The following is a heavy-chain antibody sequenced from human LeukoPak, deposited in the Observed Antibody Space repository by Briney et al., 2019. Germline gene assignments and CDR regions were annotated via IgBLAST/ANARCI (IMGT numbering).Heavy chain of an antibody. CDR1: GDSVSSNSAA. CDR3: ARVGLISLANTPLGAFDI. Sequence: SQTLSLTCAISGDSVSSNSAAWNWIRQSPSRGLEWLGRTYYRSKWYNDYAVSVKSRITINPDTSKNQFSLQLNSVTPEDTAMYYCARVGLISLANTPLGAFDIWGQGTMVSVSS. CDR2: TYYRSKWYN. J-gene: IGHJ3*02. V-gene: IGHV6-1*01. D-gene: IGHD3/OR15-3a*01.